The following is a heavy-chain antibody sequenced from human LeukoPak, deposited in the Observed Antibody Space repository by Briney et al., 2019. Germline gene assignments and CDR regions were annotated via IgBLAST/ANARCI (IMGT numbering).Heavy chain of an antibody. CDR2: ISGSGGST. CDR1: GFTFSSYA. D-gene: IGHD2-2*01. J-gene: IGHJ4*02. Sequence: GGSLRLSCAASGFTFSSYAMSWVRQAPGKGLEWVSAISGSGGSTYYADSVRGRFTISRDNSKNTLYLQMNSLRAEDTAVYYCAKDVSLYCSSTSCYWDYWGRGTLVTVSS. CDR3: AKDVSLYCSSTSCYWDY. V-gene: IGHV3-23*01.